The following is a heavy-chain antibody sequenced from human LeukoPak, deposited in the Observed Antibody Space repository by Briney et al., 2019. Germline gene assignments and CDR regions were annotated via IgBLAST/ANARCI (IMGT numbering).Heavy chain of an antibody. J-gene: IGHJ3*02. Sequence: PSETLSLTCTVSGGSISSYYWSWIRQPAGKGLEWIGRIYTSGSTNYNPSLKSRVTISVDTSKNQFSLKLSSVTAADTAVYYCARGLFSGIAAVATPFDIWGQGTMVTVSS. CDR3: ARGLFSGIAAVATPFDI. D-gene: IGHD6-13*01. CDR2: IYTSGST. V-gene: IGHV4-4*07. CDR1: GGSISSYY.